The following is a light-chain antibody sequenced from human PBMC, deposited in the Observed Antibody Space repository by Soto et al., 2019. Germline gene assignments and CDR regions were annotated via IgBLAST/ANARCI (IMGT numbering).Light chain of an antibody. V-gene: IGLV2-14*01. CDR1: SSDVCGYNY. Sequence: QSALTQPASVSGSPGQSITISCTGTSSDVCGYNYVSWYQQHPGKAPKLMIYDVSNRPSGVSNRFSGSKSGNTASLTISGLQAEEEADYYCSSYTSSSTNVFGTGTKVTVL. CDR2: DVS. J-gene: IGLJ1*01. CDR3: SSYTSSSTNV.